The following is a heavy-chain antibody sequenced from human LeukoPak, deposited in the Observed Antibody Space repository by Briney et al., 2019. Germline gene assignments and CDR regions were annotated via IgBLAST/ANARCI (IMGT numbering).Heavy chain of an antibody. V-gene: IGHV1-2*02. CDR1: VYTFTGYY. CDR3: ATEAYCGGDCSLYYFDY. CDR2: VNPSSGGT. Sequence: SVKVSCKASVYTFTGYYMQWVRQAPGQGRDWMGWVNPSSGGTNYAQKFQGRGTMTSGTAISTAFMELNRRSSDDTAVYYCATEAYCGGDCSLYYFDYWGKGNLVPVSS. J-gene: IGHJ4*02. D-gene: IGHD2-21*02.